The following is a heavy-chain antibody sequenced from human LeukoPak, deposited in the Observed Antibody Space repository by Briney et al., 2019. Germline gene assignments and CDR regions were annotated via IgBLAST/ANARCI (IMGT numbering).Heavy chain of an antibody. CDR2: INSDGSST. Sequence: GGSLRLSCAASGFTFSSYWMHWVRQAPGKGLVWVSRINSDGSSTSYADSVKGRFTISRDNSKNTLYLQMNSLRAEDTAVYYCAKILVRGVIQAPLGYWGQGALVTVSS. J-gene: IGHJ4*02. CDR3: AKILVRGVIQAPLGY. CDR1: GFTFSSYW. D-gene: IGHD3-10*01. V-gene: IGHV3-74*01.